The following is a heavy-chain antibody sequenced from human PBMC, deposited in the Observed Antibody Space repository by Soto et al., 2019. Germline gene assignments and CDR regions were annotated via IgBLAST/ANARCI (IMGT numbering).Heavy chain of an antibody. CDR1: GGTFSSYA. D-gene: IGHD3-9*01. V-gene: IGHV1-69*01. Sequence: QVQLVQSGAEVKKPGSSVKVSCKASGGTFSSYAISWVRQAPGQGLEWMGGIIPIFGTANYAQKFQGRDTITAEESTSTAYMELSSLRSEDTAVYYCARSVRRRSDILTGYYGGWGQGPLVTVSS. CDR3: ARSVRRRSDILTGYYGG. J-gene: IGHJ4*02. CDR2: IIPIFGTA.